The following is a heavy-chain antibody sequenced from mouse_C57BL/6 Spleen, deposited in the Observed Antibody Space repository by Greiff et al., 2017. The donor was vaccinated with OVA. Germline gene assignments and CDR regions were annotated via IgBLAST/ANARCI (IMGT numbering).Heavy chain of an antibody. D-gene: IGHD1-1*01. CDR1: GFNFKDYY. Sequence: VQLKQSGAELVKPGASVKLSCTASGFNFKDYYMHWVKQRTEQGLEWIGRIDPEDGETKYAPKFQGKATITADTSSNTAYLQLSSLTSEDTAVYYCARMGVIPTVVAYFDYWGQGTTLTVSS. CDR2: IDPEDGET. CDR3: ARMGVIPTVVAYFDY. V-gene: IGHV14-2*01. J-gene: IGHJ2*01.